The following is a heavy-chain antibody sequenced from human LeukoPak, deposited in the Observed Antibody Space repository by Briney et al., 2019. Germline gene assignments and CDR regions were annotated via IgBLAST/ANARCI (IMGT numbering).Heavy chain of an antibody. CDR3: AREGLLTRTGMDV. CDR2: IIPMLGTA. CDR1: GYTLTSYY. D-gene: IGHD3/OR15-3a*01. Sequence: SVKVSCKASGYTLTSYYMHWVRQAPGQGLEWMGGIIPMLGTAKYAQNFQGRVTITTDDSSSTVYMELSGLRFEDTASYFCAREGLLTRTGMDVWGKGTTVTVSS. J-gene: IGHJ6*03. V-gene: IGHV1-69*16.